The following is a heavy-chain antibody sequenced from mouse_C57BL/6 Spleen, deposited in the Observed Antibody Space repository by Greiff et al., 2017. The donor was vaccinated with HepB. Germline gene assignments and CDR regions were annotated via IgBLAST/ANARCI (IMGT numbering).Heavy chain of an antibody. V-gene: IGHV14-2*01. D-gene: IGHD1-1*01. J-gene: IGHJ1*03. CDR2: IDPEDGET. CDR1: GFNIKDYY. Sequence: EVQVVESGAELVKPGASVKLSCTASGFNIKDYYMHWVKQRTEQGLEWIGRIDPEDGETKYAPKFQGKATIAAATSSNTAYLQLSSLTSEDTAVYYCARASYGSSDWYFDVWGTGTTVTVSS. CDR3: ARASYGSSDWYFDV.